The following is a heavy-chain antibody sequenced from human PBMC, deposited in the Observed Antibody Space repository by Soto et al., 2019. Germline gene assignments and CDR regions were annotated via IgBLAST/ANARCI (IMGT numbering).Heavy chain of an antibody. CDR2: IKQDGSEK. V-gene: IGHV3-7*01. CDR3: ARRRIYSGYDYVYYYGMDV. CDR1: GFTFSSYW. Sequence: GESLKISCAASGFTFSSYWMSWVRQAPGKGLEWVANIKQDGSEKYYVDSVKGRFTISRDNAKNSLYLQMNSLRAEDTAVYYCARRRIYSGYDYVYYYGMDVWGQGTTVTVSS. J-gene: IGHJ6*02. D-gene: IGHD5-12*01.